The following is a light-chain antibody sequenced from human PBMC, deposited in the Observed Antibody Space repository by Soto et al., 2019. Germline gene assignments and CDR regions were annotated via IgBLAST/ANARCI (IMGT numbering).Light chain of an antibody. V-gene: IGKV1-39*01. Sequence: DIQMTQSPSSLSACVGDRVTITCRASQSISSYLNWHQQKPGKAPQLLIYAASSLQGGVPSRFSGSGSGTDFTLTISSLQPDDFASYYCQQYNSYSFAQLTKLAIK. CDR1: QSISSY. J-gene: IGKJ1*01. CDR3: QQYNSYS. CDR2: AAS.